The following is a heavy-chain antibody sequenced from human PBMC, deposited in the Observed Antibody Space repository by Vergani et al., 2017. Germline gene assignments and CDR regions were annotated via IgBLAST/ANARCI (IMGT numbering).Heavy chain of an antibody. V-gene: IGHV3-30*04. J-gene: IGHJ4*02. CDR1: GFTFSSYA. D-gene: IGHD3-3*01. CDR2: ISYDGSNK. Sequence: VQLVESGGGLVQPGGSLRLSCAASGFTFSSYAMHWVRQAPGKGLEWVAVISYDGSNKYYADSVKGRFTISRDNSKNTLYLQMNSLRAEDTAVYYCAKDLEIFGVVIYENYFDYWGQGTLVTVSS. CDR3: AKDLEIFGVVIYENYFDY.